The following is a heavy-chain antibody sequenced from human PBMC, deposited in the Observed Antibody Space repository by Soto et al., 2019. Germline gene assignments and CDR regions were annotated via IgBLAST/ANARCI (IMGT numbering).Heavy chain of an antibody. J-gene: IGHJ5*02. CDR3: ATSLWSGVNWFDP. V-gene: IGHV1-2*02. CDR2: INPNSGGT. D-gene: IGHD3-3*01. Sequence: QVQLVQSGAEVKKPVASVKVSCKASGYTFTGYSMHWVRQAPGQGLEWMGWINPNSGGTNYAQKFQGRVTRTRDTSISTAYMELSRLRSDDTAVYYCATSLWSGVNWFDPWGQGTLVTVSS. CDR1: GYTFTGYS.